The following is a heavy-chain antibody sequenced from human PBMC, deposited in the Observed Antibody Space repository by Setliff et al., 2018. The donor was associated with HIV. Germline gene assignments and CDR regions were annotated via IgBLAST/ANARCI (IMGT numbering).Heavy chain of an antibody. J-gene: IGHJ6*03. CDR3: ARRGTIWHGVDYHYMDV. CDR1: GVSIGNFY. V-gene: IGHV4-59*08. CDR2: IFFTGTT. D-gene: IGHD2-15*01. Sequence: SETLSLTCTVSGVSIGNFYWSWVRQSPGRGLEWTGFIFFTGTTNYNPSLKSRVTISVDTSKNQFSLNLTSVTAADTAVYYCARRGTIWHGVDYHYMDVWGKGTTVTVSS.